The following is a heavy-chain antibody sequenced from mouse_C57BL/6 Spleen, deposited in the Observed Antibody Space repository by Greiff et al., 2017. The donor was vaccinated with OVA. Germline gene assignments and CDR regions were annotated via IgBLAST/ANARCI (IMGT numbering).Heavy chain of an antibody. CDR3: TRTVYFDY. CDR1: GYTFTDYE. Sequence: VKLQESGAELVRPGASVTLSCKASGYTFTDYEMHWVKQTPVHGLEWIGAIEPETGGTAYNQKFKGKAILTADKSSSTAYMELRSLTSEDSAVYYCTRTVYFDYWGQGTTLTVSS. J-gene: IGHJ2*01. CDR2: IEPETGGT. V-gene: IGHV1-15*01.